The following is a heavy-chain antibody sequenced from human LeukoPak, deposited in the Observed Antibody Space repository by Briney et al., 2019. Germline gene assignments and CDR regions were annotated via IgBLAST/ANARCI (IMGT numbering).Heavy chain of an antibody. V-gene: IGHV3-7*01. Sequence: GGSLRLSCAASGFTFSSYWMSWVRQAPGKGLEWVANIKQDGSEKYYVDSVKGRFTISRDNAKNSLYLQMNSLRAEDTAVYYCASVDIVVVPAASPWWFDPWGQGTLVTVSS. CDR3: ASVDIVVVPAASPWWFDP. CDR1: GFTFSSYW. D-gene: IGHD2-2*03. J-gene: IGHJ5*02. CDR2: IKQDGSEK.